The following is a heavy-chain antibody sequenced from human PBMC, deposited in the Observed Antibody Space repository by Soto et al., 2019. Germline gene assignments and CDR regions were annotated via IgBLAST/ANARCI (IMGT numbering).Heavy chain of an antibody. D-gene: IGHD2-15*01. CDR2: SYWDGDE. Sequence: QITLKESGPSLVKPTQTLTLTCTFSGFSVSTSGVGVAWIRQPPGKALEWLALSYWDGDERYSPFLQSRVTINEETTKIMVVLTMTNMYFEDTATYYWAHKGGRGDGMDIWSQGTTVIVSS. J-gene: IGHJ6*02. CDR1: GFSVSTSGVG. CDR3: AHKGGRGDGMDI. V-gene: IGHV2-5*02.